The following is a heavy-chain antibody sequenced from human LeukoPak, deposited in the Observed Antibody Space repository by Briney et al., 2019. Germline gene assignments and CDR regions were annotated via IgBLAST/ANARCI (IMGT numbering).Heavy chain of an antibody. D-gene: IGHD2-2*01. J-gene: IGHJ3*02. CDR2: INHSGST. CDR3: ARGETSRFDAFDI. V-gene: IGHV4-34*01. Sequence: SETLSLTCAVYGGSFGGYYWSWIRQPPGKGLEWIGEINHSGSTNYNPSLKSRVTISVDTSKNQFSLKLSSVTAADTAVYYCARGETSRFDAFDIWGQGTMVTVSS. CDR1: GGSFGGYY.